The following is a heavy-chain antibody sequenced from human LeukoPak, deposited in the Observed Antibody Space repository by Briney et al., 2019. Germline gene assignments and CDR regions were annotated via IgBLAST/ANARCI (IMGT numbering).Heavy chain of an antibody. CDR3: ARFNTMVRGVTQYYYGMDV. D-gene: IGHD3-10*01. V-gene: IGHV4-34*01. Sequence: PSETLSLTCAVYGGSFSGYYWSWIRQPPGKGLEWIGEINHSGSTNYNPSLKGRVTISVDTSKNQFSLKLSSVTAADTAVYYCARFNTMVRGVTQYYYGMDVWGKGTTVAVSS. CDR1: GGSFSGYY. J-gene: IGHJ6*04. CDR2: INHSGST.